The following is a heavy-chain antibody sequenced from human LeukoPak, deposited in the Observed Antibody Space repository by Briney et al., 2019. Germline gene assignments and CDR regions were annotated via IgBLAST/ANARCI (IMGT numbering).Heavy chain of an antibody. V-gene: IGHV1-2*02. Sequence: GASVKVSCKASGYTFTGYYIYWVRQAPGQGLEWMGLINPNSGAASYGQSFQGRVTLTRDTSINTAYMEMNSLRSDDTAVYYCATAYLFWGGHWLDYWGQGTLVTVSS. CDR2: INPNSGAA. J-gene: IGHJ4*02. D-gene: IGHD3-3*01. CDR3: ATAYLFWGGHWLDY. CDR1: GYTFTGYY.